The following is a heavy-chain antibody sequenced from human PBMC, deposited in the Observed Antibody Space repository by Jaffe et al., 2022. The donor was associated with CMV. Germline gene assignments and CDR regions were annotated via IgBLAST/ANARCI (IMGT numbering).Heavy chain of an antibody. Sequence: QLQLQESGPGLVKPSETLSLTCTVSGGSISSSSYYWGWIRQPPGKGLEWIGSIYYSGSTYYNPSLKSRVTISVDTSKNQFSLKLSSVTAADTAVYYCARLVTGDSSTDYWGQGTLVTVSS. CDR1: GGSISSSSYY. J-gene: IGHJ4*02. CDR2: IYYSGST. V-gene: IGHV4-39*01. CDR3: ARLVTGDSSTDY. D-gene: IGHD2-21*02.